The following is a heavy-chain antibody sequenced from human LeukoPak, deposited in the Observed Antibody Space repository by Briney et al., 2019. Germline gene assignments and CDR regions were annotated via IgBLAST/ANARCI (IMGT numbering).Heavy chain of an antibody. Sequence: GGSLRLSCAASGFTFSSYAMHWVRQAPGKGLEWVALIAYDGSDTYYTDSVKGRFTISRDNSKNTVYLQMNSLKPEDTGVYYCARYSPPAYYDILTAYSTGFDYWGQGTLVTVST. CDR3: ARYSPPAYYDILTAYSTGFDY. D-gene: IGHD3-9*01. J-gene: IGHJ4*02. V-gene: IGHV3-30*04. CDR2: IAYDGSDT. CDR1: GFTFSSYA.